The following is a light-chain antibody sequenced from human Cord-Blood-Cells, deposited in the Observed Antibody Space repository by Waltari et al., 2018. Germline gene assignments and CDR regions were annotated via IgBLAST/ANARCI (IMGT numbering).Light chain of an antibody. V-gene: IGLV2-23*01. CDR2: EGS. J-gene: IGLJ3*02. CDR1: SSDVGSYNL. Sequence: QSALTQPASVSGSPGQSITISCTGTSSDVGSYNLVSWYQQHPGKPPKRMIYEGSKRGSGVSSRCSGSKAGNTASLTISGLQAEDEADYYCCSYAGSRVFGGGTKLTVL. CDR3: CSYAGSRV.